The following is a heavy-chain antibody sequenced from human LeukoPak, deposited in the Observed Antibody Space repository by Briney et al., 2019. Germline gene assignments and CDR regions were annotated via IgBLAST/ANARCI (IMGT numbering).Heavy chain of an antibody. J-gene: IGHJ3*02. CDR1: GFTFSSYS. Sequence: GGSLRLSCAASGFTFSSYSMNWVRQAPGKGLEWVSSISSSSSYIYYADSVKGRFTISRDNAKNSLYLQMNSLRAEDTAVYYCARVGDSDAFDIWGQGTMVTVSP. D-gene: IGHD3-10*01. V-gene: IGHV3-21*01. CDR2: ISSSSSYI. CDR3: ARVGDSDAFDI.